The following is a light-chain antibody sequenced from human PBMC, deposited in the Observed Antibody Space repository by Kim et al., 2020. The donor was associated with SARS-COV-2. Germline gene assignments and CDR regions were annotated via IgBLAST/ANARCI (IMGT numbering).Light chain of an antibody. CDR2: GKN. CDR1: SLRSYY. Sequence: SSELTQDPAVSVALGQTVRITCQGDSLRSYYATSYQQKPGQAPILVIYGKNNRHSGIPDRFSGSSSGNTASLTITGTQAGDEADYYCNSRDSNENVFFGGGTQLTVL. CDR3: NSRDSNENVF. J-gene: IGLJ2*01. V-gene: IGLV3-19*01.